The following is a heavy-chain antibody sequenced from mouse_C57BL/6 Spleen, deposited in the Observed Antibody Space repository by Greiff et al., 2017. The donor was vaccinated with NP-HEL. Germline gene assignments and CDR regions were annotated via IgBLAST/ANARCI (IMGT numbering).Heavy chain of an antibody. Sequence: EVQLQQSGPELVKPGASVKIPCQASGYTFTDYNMDWVKQSHGKSLEWIGDINPNNGGTIYNQKFKGKATLTVDKSSSTAYMELRSLTSEDTAVYYCATYYYGSSYWYFDVWGTGTTVTVSS. CDR3: ATYYYGSSYWYFDV. CDR1: GYTFTDYN. CDR2: INPNNGGT. J-gene: IGHJ1*03. D-gene: IGHD1-1*01. V-gene: IGHV1-18*01.